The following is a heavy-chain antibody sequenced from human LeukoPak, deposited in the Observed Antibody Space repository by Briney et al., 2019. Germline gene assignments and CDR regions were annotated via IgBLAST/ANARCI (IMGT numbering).Heavy chain of an antibody. Sequence: ASVKVSCKASGYTFTGYYMHWVRQAPGQGLEWMGWINPNSGGTNYAQKFRGRVTMTRDTSISTAYMELSRLRSDDTAVYYCARDLPEITIFGVVSQFDYWGQGTLVTVSS. CDR3: ARDLPEITIFGVVSQFDY. CDR1: GYTFTGYY. D-gene: IGHD3-3*01. CDR2: INPNSGGT. J-gene: IGHJ4*02. V-gene: IGHV1-2*02.